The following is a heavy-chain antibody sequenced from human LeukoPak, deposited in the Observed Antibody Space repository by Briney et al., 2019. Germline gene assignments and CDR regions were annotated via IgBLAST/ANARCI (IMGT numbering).Heavy chain of an antibody. CDR1: GFTFSDYS. V-gene: IGHV3-48*01. Sequence: PGGSLGLSCAASGFTFSDYSMNWVRQAPGKGLQWVSFISSSRNTIYYADSVKGRFTISRDNAENSLYLQMNSLRAEDTAVYYCARAYSTYHMDVWGKGTTVTVSS. CDR3: ARAYSTYHMDV. D-gene: IGHD4-11*01. CDR2: ISSSRNTI. J-gene: IGHJ6*03.